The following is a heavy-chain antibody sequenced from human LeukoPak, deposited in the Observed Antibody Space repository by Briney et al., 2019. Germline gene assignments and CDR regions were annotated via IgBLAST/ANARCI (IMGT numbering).Heavy chain of an antibody. CDR1: GFTVSTNS. V-gene: IGHV3-53*01. D-gene: IGHD6-13*01. CDR2: IYSDNT. J-gene: IGHJ4*02. Sequence: GGSLRLSCTVSGFTVSTNSMSWVRQAPGKGLEWVSFIYSDNTHYSDSVKGRFTISRDNSKNTLYLQMNSLRAGDTALYYCARFAAAGNDYWGQGTRVTVSS. CDR3: ARFAAAGNDY.